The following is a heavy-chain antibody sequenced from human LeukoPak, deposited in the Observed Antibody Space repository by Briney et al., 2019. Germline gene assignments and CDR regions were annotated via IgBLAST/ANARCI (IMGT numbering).Heavy chain of an antibody. CDR2: INPSGGST. Sequence: GASVKVSCKASGYTFTSYYIHWVRQAPGQGLEWMGLINPSGGSTNYAQKFQGRVTMTRDTSTSTVYMELSSLRSEDTAVYYCARDPLPVHHINNFDYWGQGTLVTVSS. CDR3: ARDPLPVHHINNFDY. V-gene: IGHV1-46*01. J-gene: IGHJ4*02. D-gene: IGHD1-14*01. CDR1: GYTFTSYY.